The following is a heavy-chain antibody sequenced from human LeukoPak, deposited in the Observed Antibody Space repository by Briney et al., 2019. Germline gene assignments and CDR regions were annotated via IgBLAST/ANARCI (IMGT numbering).Heavy chain of an antibody. Sequence: GGSLRLSCAASGFTFSSYAMHWVRQAPGKGLEWVAVISYDGSNKYYADSVKGRFTISRDNSKNTLYLQMNSLRAEDTAVYYCAKAVRGSSSLFDYWGQGTLVTVSS. CDR3: AKAVRGSSSLFDY. V-gene: IGHV3-30*04. J-gene: IGHJ4*02. D-gene: IGHD6-13*01. CDR2: ISYDGSNK. CDR1: GFTFSSYA.